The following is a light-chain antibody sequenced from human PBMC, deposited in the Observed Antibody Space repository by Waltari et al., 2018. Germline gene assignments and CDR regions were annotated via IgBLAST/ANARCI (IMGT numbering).Light chain of an antibody. CDR1: RSIGNH. V-gene: IGKV1-39*01. J-gene: IGKJ2*01. CDR3: QQTFTVPPYT. CDR2: ITS. Sequence: DIQMTQSPTSLSASIGDRVTITCRASRSIGNHLNWYQQKSGKAPQLLIYITSNLASGVPSRFSGSGSGTDFALTITDLQADDLATYYCQQTFTVPPYTLGQGTKLEI.